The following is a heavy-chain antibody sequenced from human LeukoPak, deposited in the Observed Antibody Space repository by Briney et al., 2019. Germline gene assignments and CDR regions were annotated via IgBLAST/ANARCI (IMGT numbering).Heavy chain of an antibody. D-gene: IGHD1-26*01. Sequence: ASPKASCKVSEYTLTELSMHWVRQALGKGLEWLGGFDPEDGEIIYAQKFQGRVTMSDDTSTDTAYMELGSLRSDDTAVYYCAADRGDYSGSYWTTFDIWGQGTMVSVSS. CDR3: AADRGDYSGSYWTTFDI. V-gene: IGHV1-24*01. CDR2: FDPEDGEI. CDR1: EYTLTELS. J-gene: IGHJ3*02.